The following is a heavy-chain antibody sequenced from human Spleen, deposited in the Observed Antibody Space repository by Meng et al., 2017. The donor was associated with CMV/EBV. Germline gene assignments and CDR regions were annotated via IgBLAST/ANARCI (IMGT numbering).Heavy chain of an antibody. Sequence: ASVKVSCKASGYTFTGYHMHWVRQAPGQGLEWMGWINPNSGGTNYAQKFQGRVTMTRDTSISTAYMELSRLRSDDTAVYYCARAAGVMVRGAPNYWGQGTLVTVSS. CDR3: ARAAGVMVRGAPNY. V-gene: IGHV1-2*02. CDR1: GYTFTGYH. CDR2: INPNSGGT. J-gene: IGHJ4*02. D-gene: IGHD3-10*01.